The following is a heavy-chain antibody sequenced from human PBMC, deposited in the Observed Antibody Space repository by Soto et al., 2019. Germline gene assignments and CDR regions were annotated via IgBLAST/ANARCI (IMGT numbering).Heavy chain of an antibody. CDR3: ATGTREYYGSGDQNDY. Sequence: ASVKVSCKVSGYTLTELSMHWVRQAPGKGLEWMGGFDPEDGETIYAQKIQGRVTMTEDTSTDTAYIELSSLSSEDTAVYYCATGTREYYGSGDQNDYWGQGTLVTVSS. J-gene: IGHJ4*02. V-gene: IGHV1-24*01. CDR2: FDPEDGET. CDR1: GYTLTELS. D-gene: IGHD3-10*01.